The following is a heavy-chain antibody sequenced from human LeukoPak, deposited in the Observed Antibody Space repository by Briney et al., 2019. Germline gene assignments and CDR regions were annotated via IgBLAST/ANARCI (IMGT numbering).Heavy chain of an antibody. Sequence: PGGSLRLSCAASGFTFSSYGMHWVRQAPGKGLEWVAFVRYDGSNKYYADSVKGRFTISRDNSKNTLYLQMDSLRAEDTAVYYCAKFPSTYSPSFDYWGQGTLVTVSS. V-gene: IGHV3-30*02. D-gene: IGHD3-16*01. CDR1: GFTFSSYG. J-gene: IGHJ4*02. CDR2: VRYDGSNK. CDR3: AKFPSTYSPSFDY.